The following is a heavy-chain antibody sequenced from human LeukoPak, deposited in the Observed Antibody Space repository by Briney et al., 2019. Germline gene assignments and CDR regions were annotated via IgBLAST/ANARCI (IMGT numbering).Heavy chain of an antibody. CDR3: ARIHRYCSGGACYVLDN. J-gene: IGHJ4*02. V-gene: IGHV4-59*02. CDR2: VYHSGST. Sequence: TSETLSLTCVVSGVSVSGYYWGWIRQPPGRGLEWIGYVYHSGSTNYNPSFKSRITISVDTSRNQFSLQLSSVTAADTAVYYCARIHRYCSGGACYVLDNWGQGTLVAVSS. CDR1: GVSVSGYY. D-gene: IGHD2-15*01.